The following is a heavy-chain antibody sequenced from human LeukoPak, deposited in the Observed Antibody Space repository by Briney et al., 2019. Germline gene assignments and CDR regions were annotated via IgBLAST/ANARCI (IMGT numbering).Heavy chain of an antibody. Sequence: GGSLRLSCAASGFTFSSYAMHWVRQAPGKRLERVAVISYDGSNKYYADSVKGRFTISRDNPKNTLYLQMNSLRAEDTAVYYCARGPERTGVGTRYYYDMDVWGQGTTVTVSS. J-gene: IGHJ6*02. CDR3: ARGPERTGVGTRYYYDMDV. CDR2: ISYDGSNK. D-gene: IGHD2-8*01. V-gene: IGHV3-30-3*01. CDR1: GFTFSSYA.